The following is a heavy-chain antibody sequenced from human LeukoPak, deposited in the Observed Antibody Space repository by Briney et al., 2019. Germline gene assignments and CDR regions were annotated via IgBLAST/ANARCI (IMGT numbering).Heavy chain of an antibody. CDR2: IIPIFGTA. CDR3: ARGSITIFGVVGRYYYMDV. J-gene: IGHJ6*03. D-gene: IGHD3-3*01. V-gene: IGHV1-69*05. CDR1: GGTFSNYA. Sequence: SVKVSCKASGGTFSNYAISWVRQAPGQGLEWMGGIIPIFGTANYAQKFQGRVTITTDESTSTAYMELSSLRSEDTAVYYCARGSITIFGVVGRYYYMDVWGKGTTVTVSS.